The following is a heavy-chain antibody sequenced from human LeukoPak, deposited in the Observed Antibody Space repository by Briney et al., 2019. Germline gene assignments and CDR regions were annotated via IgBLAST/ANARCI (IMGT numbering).Heavy chain of an antibody. CDR1: GGSFSNYY. CDR2: IYTSGST. Sequence: SETLSLTCTVSGGSFSNYYWSWIRQPAGKGLEWIGRIYTSGSTYYNPSVKSRVTMSVDTSNNQFSLKLTSLTAADTAVYYCARQPPQYYGMDVWGQGTTVTVSS. CDR3: ARQPPQYYGMDV. V-gene: IGHV4-4*07. D-gene: IGHD1-14*01. J-gene: IGHJ6*02.